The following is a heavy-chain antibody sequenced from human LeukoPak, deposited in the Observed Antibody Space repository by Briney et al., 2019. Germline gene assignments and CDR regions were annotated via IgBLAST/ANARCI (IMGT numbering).Heavy chain of an antibody. CDR1: GFTLSSYA. CDR3: AKASLRRGYSGYDHY. J-gene: IGHJ4*02. V-gene: IGHV3-23*01. CDR2: ISGSGGST. D-gene: IGHD5-12*01. Sequence: GGSLRLSCAASGFTLSSYAMSWVRQAPGKGLEWVSAISGSGGSTYYADSVKGRFTISRDNSKNTLYLQMNSLRAEDTAVYYCAKASLRRGYSGYDHYWGQGTLVTVSS.